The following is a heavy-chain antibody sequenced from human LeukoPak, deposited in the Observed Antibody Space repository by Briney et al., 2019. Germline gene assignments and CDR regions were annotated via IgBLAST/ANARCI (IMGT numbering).Heavy chain of an antibody. D-gene: IGHD3-22*01. CDR3: ARDHDTNGMDV. CDR2: IYSGGST. Sequence: GGSLRLSCAASGFTFSSYAMSWVRQAPGKGLEWVSVIYSGGSTYYADSVKGRFTISRHNSKNTLYLQMNSLRAEDTAVYYCARDHDTNGMDVWGQGTTVTVSS. J-gene: IGHJ6*02. V-gene: IGHV3-53*04. CDR1: GFTFSSYA.